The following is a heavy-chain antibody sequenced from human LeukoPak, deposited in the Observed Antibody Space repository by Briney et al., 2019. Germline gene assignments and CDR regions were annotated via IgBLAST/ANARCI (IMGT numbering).Heavy chain of an antibody. CDR1: GFTFSHTW. Sequence: GGSLRLSCEASGFTFSHTWMSWVRLAPGKGMEWVGRTISKSNGGTTDYAAPVKGRFTISRDDSRNTLFLQMNSLKIEDTAVYYCTTEKWGIDSWGQGTLVTVSS. CDR2: TISKSNGGTT. J-gene: IGHJ4*02. V-gene: IGHV3-15*01. CDR3: TTEKWGIDS. D-gene: IGHD3-16*01.